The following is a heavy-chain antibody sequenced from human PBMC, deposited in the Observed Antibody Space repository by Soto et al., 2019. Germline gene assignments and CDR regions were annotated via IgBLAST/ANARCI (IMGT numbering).Heavy chain of an antibody. CDR3: EKDRDHITVGGVIVNSFDY. CDR2: GSGDGDET. V-gene: IGHV3-23*01. J-gene: IGHJ4*02. D-gene: IGHD3-16*02. CDR1: GFPFSNYA. Sequence: PGGSLRLSCAASGFPFSNYAMSWVRQAPGKGLEWVSVGSGDGDETYYADSVKGRFTISRDNSKNTLFPQMNCLGAEDTAVYYCEKDRDHITVGGVIVNSFDYWGKGNLVTVSS.